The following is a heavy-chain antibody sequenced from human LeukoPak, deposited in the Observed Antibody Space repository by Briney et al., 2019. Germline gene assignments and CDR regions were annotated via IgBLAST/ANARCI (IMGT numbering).Heavy chain of an antibody. Sequence: GRSLRLSCAASGFTFDDYAMHWVRQAPGKGLEWVSGISWNSGSIGYADSVKGRFTISRENARNTLYLQMNSLTAEDSAVYYCVRDLILVWTPGDDFDHWGQGTLVTVSS. V-gene: IGHV3-9*01. CDR3: VRDLILVWTPGDDFDH. CDR1: GFTFDDYA. J-gene: IGHJ4*02. D-gene: IGHD3-16*01. CDR2: ISWNSGSI.